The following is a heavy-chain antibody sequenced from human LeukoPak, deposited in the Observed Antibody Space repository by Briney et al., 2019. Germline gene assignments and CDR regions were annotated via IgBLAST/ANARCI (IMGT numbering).Heavy chain of an antibody. V-gene: IGHV3-11*04. D-gene: IGHD3-22*01. CDR3: ASSQYYYDSSGYFPRFDY. CDR1: GFTFSDYY. CDR2: ISSSGSTI. Sequence: PGGSLRLSCAASGFTFSDYYMSWIRQAPGKGLEWVSYISSSGSTIYYADSVKGRFTISRDNAKNSLYLQMNSLRAEDTAVYYCASSQYYYDSSGYFPRFDYWGQGTLVTVSS. J-gene: IGHJ4*02.